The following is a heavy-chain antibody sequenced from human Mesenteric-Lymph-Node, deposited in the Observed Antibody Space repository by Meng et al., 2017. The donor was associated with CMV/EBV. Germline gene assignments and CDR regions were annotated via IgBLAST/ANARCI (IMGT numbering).Heavy chain of an antibody. J-gene: IGHJ5*02. Sequence: GESLKISCAASGFTFSNYAMSWVRQAPGKGLEWVSAISGSGGSTYYADSVKGRFTISRDNSKNTLYLQMNSLRAEDTAVYYCARDYYDNSGYRNWFDPWGRGTLVTVSS. CDR3: ARDYYDNSGYRNWFDP. D-gene: IGHD3-22*01. CDR2: ISGSGGST. V-gene: IGHV3-23*01. CDR1: GFTFSNYA.